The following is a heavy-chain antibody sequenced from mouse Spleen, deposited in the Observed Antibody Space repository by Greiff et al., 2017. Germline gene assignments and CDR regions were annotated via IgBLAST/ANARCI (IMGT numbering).Heavy chain of an antibody. CDR2: INPYNGGT. CDR3: ARDGKGFAY. D-gene: IGHD2-1*01. Sequence: VQLKQSGPVLVKPGASVKMSCKASGYTFTDYYMNWVKQSHGKSLEWIGVINPYNGGTSYNQKFKGKATLTVDKSSSTAYMELNSLTSEDSAVYYCARDGKGFAYWGQGTLVTVSA. J-gene: IGHJ3*01. V-gene: IGHV1-19*01. CDR1: GYTFTDYY.